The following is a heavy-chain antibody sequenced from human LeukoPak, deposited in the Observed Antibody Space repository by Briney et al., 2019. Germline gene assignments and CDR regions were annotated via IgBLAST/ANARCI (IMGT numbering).Heavy chain of an antibody. J-gene: IGHJ5*02. D-gene: IGHD3-22*01. CDR3: ARQDYYDSSGHNWFDP. V-gene: IGHV4-34*01. Sequence: SETLCLTCAVYGGSSSGYVWSWIRQPPGKGRGWIGEISHSGSTNYNPSLKSRVIISVDTSKNQFSLKLSSVIAADTAVYYCARQDYYDSSGHNWFDPWGQGTLVTVSS. CDR1: GGSSSGYV. CDR2: ISHSGST.